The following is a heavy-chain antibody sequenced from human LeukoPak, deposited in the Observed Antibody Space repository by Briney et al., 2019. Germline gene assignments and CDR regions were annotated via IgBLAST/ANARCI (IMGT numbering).Heavy chain of an antibody. J-gene: IGHJ4*02. D-gene: IGHD6-6*01. Sequence: SETLSLTCAVYGGSFSGYYWSWIRQPPGKGLEWIGEINHSGSTNYNPSLKSRVTISVDTSKNQFSLKLSPVTAADTAVYYCARVPFARPRYFDYWGQGTLVTVSS. V-gene: IGHV4-34*01. CDR1: GGSFSGYY. CDR3: ARVPFARPRYFDY. CDR2: INHSGST.